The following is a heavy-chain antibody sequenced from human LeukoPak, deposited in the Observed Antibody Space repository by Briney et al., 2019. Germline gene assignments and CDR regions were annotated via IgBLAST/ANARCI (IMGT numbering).Heavy chain of an antibody. J-gene: IGHJ4*02. CDR3: ATARRYYDYVWGSPTYYFDY. Sequence: PGGSLRLSCEASGVTFSSYAMSWVRQAPGKGLEWVSAISGSGGSTYYADSVKGRFTISRDSSKNTLYLQMNSLRAEDTAVYYCATARRYYDYVWGSPTYYFDYWGQGTLVTVSS. D-gene: IGHD3-16*01. CDR1: GVTFSSYA. CDR2: ISGSGGST. V-gene: IGHV3-23*01.